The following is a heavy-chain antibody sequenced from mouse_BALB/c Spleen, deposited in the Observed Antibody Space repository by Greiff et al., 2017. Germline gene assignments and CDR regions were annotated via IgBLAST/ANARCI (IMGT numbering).Heavy chain of an antibody. CDR3: ARSGDYDEAY. V-gene: IGHV1-54*01. CDR1: GYAFTNYL. J-gene: IGHJ3*01. Sequence: QVQLKQSGAELVRPGTSVKVSCKASGYAFTNYLIEWVKQRPGQGLEWIGVINPGSGGTNYNEKFKGKATLTADKSSSTAYMQLSSLTSDDSAVYFCARSGDYDEAYWGQGTLVTVSA. CDR2: INPGSGGT. D-gene: IGHD2-4*01.